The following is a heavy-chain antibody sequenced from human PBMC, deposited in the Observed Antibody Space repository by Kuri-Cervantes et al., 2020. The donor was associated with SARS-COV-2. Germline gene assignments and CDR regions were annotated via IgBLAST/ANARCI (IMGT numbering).Heavy chain of an antibody. CDR1: GFTFSSYA. CDR3: AKETTIVVVVAVAH. D-gene: IGHD2-15*01. V-gene: IGHV3-23*01. CDR2: ISGSGAST. Sequence: GESLKISCAASGFTFSSYAMNWVRQAPGKGLEWVSGISGSGASTYYAASVKGRFTISRDNPKNTLYLQMNRLRADDTALYYCAKETTIVVVVAVAHWGQGTLVTVSS. J-gene: IGHJ4*02.